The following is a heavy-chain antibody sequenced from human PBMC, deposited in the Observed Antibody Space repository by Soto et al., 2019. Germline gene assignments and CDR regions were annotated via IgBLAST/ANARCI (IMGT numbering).Heavy chain of an antibody. CDR1: GGPISSYY. Sequence: TLSLTCTVSGGPISSYYWSWIRQPPGKGLAWIGYIYYSGSTNYNPSLKSRVTISVDTSENQFSLKLSSVTAADTAVYYCARCRHYYDSTFFDYWGQGTLVTVSS. V-gene: IGHV4-59*01. J-gene: IGHJ4*02. CDR3: ARCRHYYDSTFFDY. CDR2: IYYSGST. D-gene: IGHD3-22*01.